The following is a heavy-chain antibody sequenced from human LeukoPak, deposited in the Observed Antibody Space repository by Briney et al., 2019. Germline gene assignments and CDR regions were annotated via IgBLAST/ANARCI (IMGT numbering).Heavy chain of an antibody. CDR3: ARLRGYFDY. CDR2: IYHSGST. J-gene: IGHJ4*02. V-gene: IGHV4-38-2*01. Sequence: PETLSLTCAVSGYSISSGYYWGWLRQPPGKGLGWIGSIYHSGSTYYHRSLNSRVTISVDTSKNQFSLKLSAVTAADTAEYYWARLRGYFDYWGQGTLVTVSS. CDR1: GYSISSGYY. D-gene: IGHD1-26*01.